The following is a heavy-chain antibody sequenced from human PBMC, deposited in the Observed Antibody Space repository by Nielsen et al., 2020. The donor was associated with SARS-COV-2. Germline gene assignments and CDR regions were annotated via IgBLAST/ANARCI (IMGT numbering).Heavy chain of an antibody. Sequence: SETLSLTCTVSGGSISSGDYYWSWIRQPPGKGLEWIGYIYYSGSTYYNPSLKSRVTISVDTSKNQFSLKLSSVTAADTAVYYCARVPPLGGWFDPWGQGTLVTVSS. V-gene: IGHV4-30-4*01. CDR1: GGSISSGDYY. CDR3: ARVPPLGGWFDP. CDR2: IYYSGST. J-gene: IGHJ5*02.